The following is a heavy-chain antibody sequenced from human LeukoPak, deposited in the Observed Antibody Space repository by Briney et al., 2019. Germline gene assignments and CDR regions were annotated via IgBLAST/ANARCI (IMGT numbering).Heavy chain of an antibody. V-gene: IGHV1-8*01. CDR1: GYTFTSYD. CDR3: ARGCRPYYYDSSGPTYYYYMDA. J-gene: IGHJ6*03. Sequence: GASVKVSCKASGYTFTSYDINWVRQATGQGLEWMGWMNPNSGNTGYAQKFQGRVTMTRNTSISTAYMELSSLRSEDTAVYYCARGCRPYYYDSSGPTYYYYMDAWGKGTTVTVSS. CDR2: MNPNSGNT. D-gene: IGHD3-22*01.